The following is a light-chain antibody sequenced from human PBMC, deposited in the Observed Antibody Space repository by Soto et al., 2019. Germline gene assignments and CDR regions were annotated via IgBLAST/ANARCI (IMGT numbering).Light chain of an antibody. Sequence: ESVLTQSPGTLSLSPGERATLSCRASQSVSGSHLAWYQQRPGQAPRLLIYEASTRASGIPDRFSGSGSGSDFTLTISRLDPEEFAVYCCHQYGKFPPLTFGGGTKVDFK. V-gene: IGKV3-20*01. J-gene: IGKJ4*01. CDR2: EAS. CDR1: QSVSGSH. CDR3: HQYGKFPPLT.